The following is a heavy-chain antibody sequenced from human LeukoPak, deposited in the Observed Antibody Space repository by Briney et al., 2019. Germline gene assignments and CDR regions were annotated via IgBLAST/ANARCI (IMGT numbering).Heavy chain of an antibody. J-gene: IGHJ5*02. CDR3: GRGNKSFDP. CDR2: INPNTGGT. Sequence: ASVKVSCRASGYTFTGYYVHWVRQAPGQGLEWMGWINPNTGGTNYAQKFQGRVTMTKDTSTNAAYMELNKLTSDDTAVYYCGRGNKSFDPWGQGTLVTVSS. CDR1: GYTFTGYY. V-gene: IGHV1-2*02.